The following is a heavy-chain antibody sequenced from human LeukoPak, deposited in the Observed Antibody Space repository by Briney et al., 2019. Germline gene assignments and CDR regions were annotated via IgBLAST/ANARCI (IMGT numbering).Heavy chain of an antibody. J-gene: IGHJ4*02. CDR3: ARDPPYSGSYYSSVHFDY. CDR1: GYTLTSYG. D-gene: IGHD1-26*01. V-gene: IGHV1-18*01. Sequence: VSVKVSCKASGYTLTSYGISWVREAPGQGLEWMGWIGAYNGNSNYAQKRQGRVTMTTDTSTSTAYMERRSLRSDDTAVYYCARDPPYSGSYYSSVHFDYWGQGTLVTVSS. CDR2: IGAYNGNS.